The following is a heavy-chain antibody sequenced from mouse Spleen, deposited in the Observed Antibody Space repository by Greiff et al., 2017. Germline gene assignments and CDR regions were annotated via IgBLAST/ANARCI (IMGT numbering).Heavy chain of an antibody. D-gene: IGHD1-1*01. V-gene: IGHV2-4-1*01. CDR1: GFSLTNYA. Sequence: QVQLQQSGPGLVAPSQSLSITCTVSGFSLTNYAVHWVRQSPGKGLEWLGVIWSDGSTDYNAAFISRLSISKDNSKSQVFFKMNSLQADDTAIYYCARNEGSSLYYYGSSSYFDVWGAGTTVTVSS. CDR2: IWSDGST. J-gene: IGHJ1*01. CDR3: ARNEGSSLYYYGSSSYFDV.